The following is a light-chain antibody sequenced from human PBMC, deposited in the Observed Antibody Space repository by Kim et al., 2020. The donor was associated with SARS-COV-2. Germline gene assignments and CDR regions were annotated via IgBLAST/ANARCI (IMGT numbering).Light chain of an antibody. CDR1: SLRSQF. CDR2: GRN. CDR3: TSRDSSGYPFL. J-gene: IGLJ2*01. Sequence: SSELTQDPAVSVALGQTVTMTCQGDSLRSQFANWYQQSPGQSPVLVLHGRNSRPSGIPDRFSGSRSGDTASLTITGAQAEDEADYYFTSRDSSGYPFLFG. V-gene: IGLV3-19*01.